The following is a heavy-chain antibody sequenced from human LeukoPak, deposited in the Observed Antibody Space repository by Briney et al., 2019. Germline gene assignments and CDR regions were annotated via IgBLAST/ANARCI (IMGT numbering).Heavy chain of an antibody. V-gene: IGHV1-18*01. D-gene: IGHD3-3*01. CDR2: ISAYNGNT. CDR1: GYTSTSYG. J-gene: IGHJ4*02. CDR3: ARGYYDFWSGFLPPDY. Sequence: ASVKVSCKASGYTSTSYGISWVRQAPGQGLEWMGWISAYNGNTNYAQKLQGRVTMTTDTSTSTAYMELRSLRSDDTAVYYCARGYYDFWSGFLPPDYWGQGTLVTVSS.